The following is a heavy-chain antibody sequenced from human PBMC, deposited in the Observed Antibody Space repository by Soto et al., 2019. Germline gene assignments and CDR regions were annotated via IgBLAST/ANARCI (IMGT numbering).Heavy chain of an antibody. CDR3: ARDWWEEPAGKETVSQFDY. Sequence: GWSLRLSCTSSVFAFINYGIHWVRQAPGRGLEWVAVIWSDGTKKFYAGSVRGRFTISRDNSKNTIYLQMNSLRAEDKAVYYCARDWWEEPAGKETVSQFDYWGQGTLVTFSS. CDR2: IWSDGTKK. CDR1: VFAFINYG. J-gene: IGHJ4*02. V-gene: IGHV3-33*01. D-gene: IGHD6-13*01.